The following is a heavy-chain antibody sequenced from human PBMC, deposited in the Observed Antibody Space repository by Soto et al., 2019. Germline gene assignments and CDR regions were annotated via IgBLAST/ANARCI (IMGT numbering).Heavy chain of an antibody. Sequence: QGYLVQSGAEVKRPGASVRVSCKTSGFTFNTHGFSWVRQAPGQGLEWMGWNSALNGKTFYAHNFQDRVIMTTDTSSSKAHMELRGLKSDDTAVYYCAAATSIALGFRYLGQGTLVTVSS. CDR2: NSALNGKT. V-gene: IGHV1-18*01. CDR3: AAATSIALGFRY. CDR1: GFTFNTHG. D-gene: IGHD1-26*01. J-gene: IGHJ4*02.